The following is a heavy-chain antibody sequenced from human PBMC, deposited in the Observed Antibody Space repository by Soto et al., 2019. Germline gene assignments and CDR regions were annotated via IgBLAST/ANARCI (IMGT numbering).Heavy chain of an antibody. CDR3: AKSLWCSGGSCYPYPLY. CDR2: ISYDGSNK. Sequence: GGSLRLSCAASGFTFRSYGMHWVRQAPGKGLEWVAVISYDGSNKYYADSVKGRFTISRDNSKNTLYLQMNSLRAEDTAVYYCAKSLWCSGGSCYPYPLYWGQGTLVTVSS. V-gene: IGHV3-30*18. CDR1: GFTFRSYG. D-gene: IGHD2-15*01. J-gene: IGHJ4*02.